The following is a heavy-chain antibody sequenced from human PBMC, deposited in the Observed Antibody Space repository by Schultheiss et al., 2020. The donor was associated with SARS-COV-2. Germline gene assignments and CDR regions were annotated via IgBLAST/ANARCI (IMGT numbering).Heavy chain of an antibody. Sequence: GESLKISCAASGFSFSSYSMNWVRQAPGKGLEWVAVIAYDGSNMYYAESVKGRFTISRDNAKNSLYLQLNNLRDEDTAVYYCARGGNPLYGDYGYWGQGTLVTVSS. J-gene: IGHJ4*02. CDR3: ARGGNPLYGDYGY. CDR1: GFSFSSYS. CDR2: IAYDGSNM. D-gene: IGHD4-17*01. V-gene: IGHV3-30*03.